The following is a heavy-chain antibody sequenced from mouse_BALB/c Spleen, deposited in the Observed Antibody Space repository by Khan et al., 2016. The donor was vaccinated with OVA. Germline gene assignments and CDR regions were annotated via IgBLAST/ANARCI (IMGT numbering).Heavy chain of an antibody. CDR1: GFNIKDTY. D-gene: IGHD1-2*01. J-gene: IGHJ4*01. Sequence: VQLQQSGAELVKPGASVKLSCIVSGFNIKDTYMHWVKKRPEQGLDWIGRIVPANGNTKFDPKFQGQATVTAEHSPNTASLPLGSRTSEDTANYYCAYSLLLYAMDYWGQGTSVTVSS. V-gene: IGHV14-3*02. CDR2: IVPANGNT. CDR3: AYSLLLYAMDY.